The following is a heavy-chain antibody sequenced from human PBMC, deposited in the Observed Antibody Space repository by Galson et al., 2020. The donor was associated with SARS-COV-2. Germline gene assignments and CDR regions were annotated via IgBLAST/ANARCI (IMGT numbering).Heavy chain of an antibody. D-gene: IGHD3-10*01. Sequence: GGSLRLSCAASGFTFSSYAMHWVRQAPGKGLEWVAVISYDGSNKYYADSVKGRFTISRDNSKNTLYLQMNSLRAEDTAVYYCAVGERFGSGSYPYYFDYWGQGTLVTVSS. V-gene: IGHV3-30-3*01. CDR2: ISYDGSNK. J-gene: IGHJ4*02. CDR3: AVGERFGSGSYPYYFDY. CDR1: GFTFSSYA.